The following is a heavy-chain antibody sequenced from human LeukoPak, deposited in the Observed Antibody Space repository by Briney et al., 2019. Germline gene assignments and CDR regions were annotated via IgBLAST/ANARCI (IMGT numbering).Heavy chain of an antibody. CDR1: GGSFSGYY. D-gene: IGHD5-18*01. J-gene: IGHJ4*02. CDR3: ARVGKGGYSYGFYAYFDY. V-gene: IGHV4-34*01. Sequence: SETLSLTCAVYGGSFSGYYWSWIRQPPGKGLEWIGSIYHSGSTYYNPSLKSRVTISVDTSKNQFSLKLSSVTAADTAVYYCARVGKGGYSYGFYAYFDYWGQGTLVTVSS. CDR2: IYHSGST.